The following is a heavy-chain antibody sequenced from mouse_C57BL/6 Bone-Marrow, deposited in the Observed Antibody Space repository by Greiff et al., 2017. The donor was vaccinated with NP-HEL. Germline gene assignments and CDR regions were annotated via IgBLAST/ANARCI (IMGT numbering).Heavy chain of an antibody. V-gene: IGHV1-54*01. CDR3: ARKRKSCDGYYAFVY. CDR1: GYAFTNYL. CDR2: INPGSGGT. Sequence: QVQLKESGAELVRPGTSVKVSCKASGYAFTNYLIEWVKQRPGQGLEWIGVINPGSGGTNYNEKFKGKATLTADKSSSTAYMQLSSLTSEDSAVYFCARKRKSCDGYYAFVYWGQGTTLTVSS. J-gene: IGHJ2*01. D-gene: IGHD2-3*01.